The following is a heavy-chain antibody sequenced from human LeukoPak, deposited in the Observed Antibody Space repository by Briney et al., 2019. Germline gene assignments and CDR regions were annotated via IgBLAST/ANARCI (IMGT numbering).Heavy chain of an antibody. CDR3: ARDHKMGTVTDY. Sequence: PGGSLRLSCAVSGFTFSDYAMTWVRQAPGKGLEWVAGISRSGGTTHYADSVKGRFTISRDNSKNTLYMQMDTLRVEDTAVYYCARDHKMGTVTDYWGQGILVTVSS. J-gene: IGHJ4*02. CDR1: GFTFSDYA. D-gene: IGHD5-24*01. CDR2: ISRSGGTT. V-gene: IGHV3-23*01.